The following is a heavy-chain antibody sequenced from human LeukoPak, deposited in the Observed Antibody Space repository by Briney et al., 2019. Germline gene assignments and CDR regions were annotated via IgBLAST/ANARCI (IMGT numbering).Heavy chain of an antibody. V-gene: IGHV3-48*03. J-gene: IGHJ4*02. CDR3: ARGKVFWSGYGYCFDY. Sequence: PGGSLRLSCAASGFTFSSYEMNWVRQAPGKGLEWVSYISSSGSTIYYADSVKGRFTISRDNAKNSLYLQMNSLRAEDMAVYYCARGKVFWSGYGYCFDYWGQGTLVTVSS. D-gene: IGHD3-3*01. CDR2: ISSSGSTI. CDR1: GFTFSSYE.